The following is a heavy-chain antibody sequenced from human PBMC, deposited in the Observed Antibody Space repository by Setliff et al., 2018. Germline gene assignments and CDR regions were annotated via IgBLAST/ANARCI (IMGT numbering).Heavy chain of an antibody. CDR1: GDTSTTYA. D-gene: IGHD1-26*01. CDR3: ARGDVYSGSYYHFDY. J-gene: IGHJ4*02. Sequence: ASVKVSCKASGDTSTTYAIHWVRQAPGQGLEWMGWINAGNGNIRYSQNFQGRVTIARDTSASTAYMELSSLTSEDTAIYYCARGDVYSGSYYHFDYWGQGTLVTVSS. V-gene: IGHV1-3*01. CDR2: INAGNGNI.